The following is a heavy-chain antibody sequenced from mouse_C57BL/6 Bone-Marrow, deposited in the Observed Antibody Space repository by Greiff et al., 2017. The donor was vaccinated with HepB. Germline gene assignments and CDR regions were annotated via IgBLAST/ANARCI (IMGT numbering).Heavy chain of an antibody. D-gene: IGHD3-2*02. J-gene: IGHJ4*01. CDR1: GFSLTSYA. CDR2: IWTGGGT. V-gene: IGHV2-9-1*01. CDR3: ALAQLRPYYYAMDY. Sequence: VKLVESGPGLVAPSQSLSITCTVSGFSLTSYAISWVRQPPGKGLEWLGVIWTGGGTNYNSALKSRLSIRKDNSKSQVFLKMNSLQTDDTASYYCALAQLRPYYYAMDYWGQGTSVTVSS.